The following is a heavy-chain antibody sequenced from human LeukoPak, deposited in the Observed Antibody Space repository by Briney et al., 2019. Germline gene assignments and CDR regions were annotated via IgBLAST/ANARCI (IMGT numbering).Heavy chain of an antibody. Sequence: RASVKVSCKASGGTFSSYAISWVRQAPGQGLEWMGRIIPILGIANYAQKFQGRVTITADKSTSTAYMELSSLRSEDTAVYYCARDKGLPTYYYDSSGIRGWFDPWGQGTLVTVSS. V-gene: IGHV1-69*04. CDR3: ARDKGLPTYYYDSSGIRGWFDP. CDR2: IIPILGIA. CDR1: GGTFSSYA. D-gene: IGHD3-22*01. J-gene: IGHJ5*02.